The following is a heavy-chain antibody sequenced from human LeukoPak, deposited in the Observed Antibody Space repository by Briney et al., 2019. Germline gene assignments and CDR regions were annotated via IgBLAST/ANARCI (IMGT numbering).Heavy chain of an antibody. CDR2: IYYSGST. J-gene: IGHJ3*02. CDR1: GGSISSYY. Sequence: KPSETLSLTCTVSGGSISSYYWSWIRQPPGKGLEWIGYIYYSGSTNYNPSLKSRVTISVDTSKNQFSLKLSSVTAADTAVYYCARPHHTYDAFDIWGQGTMVTVSS. D-gene: IGHD2-2*02. CDR3: ARPHHTYDAFDI. V-gene: IGHV4-59*08.